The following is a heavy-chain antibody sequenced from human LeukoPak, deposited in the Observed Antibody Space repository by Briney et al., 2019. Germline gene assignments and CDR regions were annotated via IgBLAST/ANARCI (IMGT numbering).Heavy chain of an antibody. CDR1: GFTFSSYA. Sequence: GGSLRLSCAASGFTFSSYAMSWVRQAPGKGLEWVSAISGSGGSTYYADSVKGRFTISSDNSKNTLYLQMNSLRAEDTAVYYCAKDSSGYYDSSGYYDYWGQGTLVTVSS. V-gene: IGHV3-23*01. J-gene: IGHJ4*02. CDR2: ISGSGGST. CDR3: AKDSSGYYDSSGYYDY. D-gene: IGHD3-22*01.